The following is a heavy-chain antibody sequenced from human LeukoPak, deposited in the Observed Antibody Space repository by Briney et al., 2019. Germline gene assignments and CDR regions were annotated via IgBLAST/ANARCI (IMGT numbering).Heavy chain of an antibody. V-gene: IGHV3-23*01. CDR3: AKDACGGNCYYYMDV. Sequence: GGSLRLSCAASGFTFSIYGMNWVRQAPGKGLEWVSSISSSGDITYYADSVKGRFTVSRDNPKNTLYLQLNSLRAEDTAVYYCAKDACGGNCYYYMDVWGKGTTVTISS. CDR2: ISSSGDIT. CDR1: GFTFSIYG. J-gene: IGHJ6*03.